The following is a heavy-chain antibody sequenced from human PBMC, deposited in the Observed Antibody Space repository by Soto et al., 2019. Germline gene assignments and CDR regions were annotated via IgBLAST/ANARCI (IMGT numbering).Heavy chain of an antibody. J-gene: IGHJ6*02. CDR2: ISSSSSTI. Sequence: PGGSLRLSCAASGFTFSSYSMNWVRQAPGKGLEWVSYISSSSSTIYYADSVKGRFTISRDNAKNSLYLQMNSLRDEDTAVYYCARDVRFLEWSSNAYYYYGMDVWGQGTTVTVSS. D-gene: IGHD3-3*01. CDR1: GFTFSSYS. V-gene: IGHV3-48*02. CDR3: ARDVRFLEWSSNAYYYYGMDV.